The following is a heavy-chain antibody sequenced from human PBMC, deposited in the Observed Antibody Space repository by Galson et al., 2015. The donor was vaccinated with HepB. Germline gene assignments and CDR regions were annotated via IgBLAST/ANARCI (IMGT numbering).Heavy chain of an antibody. V-gene: IGHV3-23*01. J-gene: IGHJ3*02. CDR3: AKLPSRQWLVRGDAFDI. CDR1: GFTFSSYA. Sequence: SLRLSCAASGFTFSSYAMSWVRQAPGKGLEWVSAISGSGGSTYYADSVKGRFTISRDNSKNTLYLQMNSLRAEDTAVYYCAKLPSRQWLVRGDAFDIWGQGTMVTVSS. D-gene: IGHD6-19*01. CDR2: ISGSGGST.